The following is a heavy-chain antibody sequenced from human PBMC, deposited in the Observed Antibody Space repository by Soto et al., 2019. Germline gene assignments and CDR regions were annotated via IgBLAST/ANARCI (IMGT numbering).Heavy chain of an antibody. Sequence: AAVKVSCKASGYTFTNYAMHWVRQAPGQRLEWMGWINTDNSNTKYSQKFQGRVTITRDTSATTAYMELSSLRFEDTAVYYCASGRGPLRLGDLPTLDYWGQGTPVTVSP. CDR2: INTDNSNT. J-gene: IGHJ4*02. V-gene: IGHV1-3*04. CDR1: GYTFTNYA. CDR3: ASGRGPLRLGDLPTLDY. D-gene: IGHD3-16*01.